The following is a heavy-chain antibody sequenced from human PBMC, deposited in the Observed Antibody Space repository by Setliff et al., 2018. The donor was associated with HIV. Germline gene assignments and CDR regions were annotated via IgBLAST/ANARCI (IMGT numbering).Heavy chain of an antibody. CDR3: ARSLERQWLVSYYMDV. CDR1: GYTFISYA. V-gene: IGHV1-3*01. D-gene: IGHD6-19*01. Sequence: ASVKVSCKASGYTFISYAIHWVRQAPGQRLEWMGWINVGNGKTKYSQNFQGRVTITRDTFASTAYMELSSLRSEDTAVYYCARSLERQWLVSYYMDVWGKGTTVTVSS. J-gene: IGHJ6*03. CDR2: INVGNGKT.